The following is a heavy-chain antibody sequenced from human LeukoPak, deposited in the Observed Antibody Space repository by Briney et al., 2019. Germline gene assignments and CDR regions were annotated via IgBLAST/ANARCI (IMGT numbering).Heavy chain of an antibody. D-gene: IGHD2-2*01. J-gene: IGHJ4*02. CDR2: ISGSGGST. CDR1: GFTFSSCA. CDR3: AKDRCLTTTCYVDY. V-gene: IGHV3-23*01. Sequence: PGGSLRLCCAASGFTFSSCAMGWVRQAPGKGLEWVTAISGSGGSTYYADSVRGRFTISRDNSKNTLYLQMSSLRADDTAVYYCAKDRCLTTTCYVDYWGQGTLVTVSS.